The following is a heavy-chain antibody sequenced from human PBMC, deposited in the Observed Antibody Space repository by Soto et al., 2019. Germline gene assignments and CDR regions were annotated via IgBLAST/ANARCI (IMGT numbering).Heavy chain of an antibody. J-gene: IGHJ5*02. V-gene: IGHV6-1*01. CDR3: ARREVMSGTGTDSWLDP. CDR1: GDSVSSNSAA. CDR2: TYYRSRWYN. Sequence: PSQTLSLTCVISGDSVSSNSAAWNWIRQSPSRGLEWLGRTYYRSRWYNDYAVSVRSRITVNADTSKNQFSLHLNSVTPEDTAVYYCARREVMSGTGTDSWLDPWGQGALVTVSS. D-gene: IGHD1-1*01.